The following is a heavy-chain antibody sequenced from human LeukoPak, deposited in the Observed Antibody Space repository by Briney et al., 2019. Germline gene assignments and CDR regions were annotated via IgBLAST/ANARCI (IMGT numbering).Heavy chain of an antibody. V-gene: IGHV3-30*02. J-gene: IGHJ4*02. D-gene: IGHD5-12*01. Sequence: GGSLRLSCAVSGFTISNYGFHWVRQAPGKGLEWVAVIWHDGTTKYYADSVKGRFTISRDNSKNTVYLQMDSLRPEDTAFYFCAKVFGAYDYEDFWGQGTLVAVSS. CDR2: IWHDGTTK. CDR3: AKVFGAYDYEDF. CDR1: GFTISNYG.